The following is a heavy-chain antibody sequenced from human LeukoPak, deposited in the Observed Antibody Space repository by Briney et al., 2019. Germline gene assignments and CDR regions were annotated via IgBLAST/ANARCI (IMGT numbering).Heavy chain of an antibody. CDR3: ARVFYSTNWNLFDP. CDR1: GGSLSDYC. J-gene: IGHJ5*02. CDR2: MNHLLAA. D-gene: IGHD1-20*01. Sequence: SETLSLTCDVYGGSLSDYCWIWIRQTPGKGLEWIGHMNHLLAATYNPSLESRVTISLDTSKSQFSLKLSSVTAADTAVYYCARVFYSTNWNLFDPWGQGTLVTVSS. V-gene: IGHV4-34*01.